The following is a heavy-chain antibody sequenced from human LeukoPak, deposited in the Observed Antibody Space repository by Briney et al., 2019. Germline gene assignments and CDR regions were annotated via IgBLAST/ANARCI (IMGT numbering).Heavy chain of an antibody. D-gene: IGHD3-3*01. Sequence: GGSLRLSCAASGFTFSSYWMSWVRQAPGKGLEWVANINQDGNKKYYVDSVKGRFTISRDNAKNSLYLQMNSLRAEDAAVYYCAKFAVTTIFGVVTPGGIEIWGQGTMVTVSS. CDR3: AKFAVTTIFGVVTPGGIEI. CDR2: INQDGNKK. V-gene: IGHV3-7*01. J-gene: IGHJ3*02. CDR1: GFTFSSYW.